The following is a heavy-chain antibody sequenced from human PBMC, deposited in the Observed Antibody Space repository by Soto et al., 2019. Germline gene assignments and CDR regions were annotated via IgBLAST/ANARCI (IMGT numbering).Heavy chain of an antibody. CDR2: ISYDGSNK. D-gene: IGHD3-22*01. Sequence: GGSLRLACAASGFTFSSYGMHWVRQAPGKGLEWVAVISYDGSNKYYADSVKGRFTISRDNSKNTLYLQMNSLRAGDTAVYYCAKDRYYYDSTQKKTYYYYYGMDVWGQGTTVTVSS. CDR3: AKDRYYYDSTQKKTYYYYYGMDV. J-gene: IGHJ6*02. CDR1: GFTFSSYG. V-gene: IGHV3-30*18.